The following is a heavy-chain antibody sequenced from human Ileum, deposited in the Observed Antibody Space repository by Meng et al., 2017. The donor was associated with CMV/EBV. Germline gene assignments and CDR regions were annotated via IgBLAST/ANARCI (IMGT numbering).Heavy chain of an antibody. V-gene: IGHV1-2*02. CDR1: GYTFTGYY. Sequence: ASVKVSCKASGYTFTGYYMHWVRQAPGEGLEWMGWINPNSGGTNYAQKFQGRVTMTRDTSISTAYMELSRLRSDDTAVYYCARMGYCSSTSCSDIPEYFQHWGQGNQVTGAS. CDR3: ARMGYCSSTSCSDIPEYFQH. D-gene: IGHD2-2*01. J-gene: IGHJ1*01. CDR2: INPNSGGT.